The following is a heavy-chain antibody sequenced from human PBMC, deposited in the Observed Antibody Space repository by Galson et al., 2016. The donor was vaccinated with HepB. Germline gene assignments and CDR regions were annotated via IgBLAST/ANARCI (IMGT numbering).Heavy chain of an antibody. CDR3: GKDRWGAVADYIDC. CDR2: IGTSGDTT. Sequence: SLRLSCAASGFAFSGYAMTWVRQPPGKGLEWVAAIGTSGDTTYYADYAKGRFTISRDNPENTVFLQMNSLRVEDTAIYYCGKDRWGAVADYIDCWGQGTLFTVSS. D-gene: IGHD6-19*01. J-gene: IGHJ4*02. V-gene: IGHV3-23*01. CDR1: GFAFSGYA.